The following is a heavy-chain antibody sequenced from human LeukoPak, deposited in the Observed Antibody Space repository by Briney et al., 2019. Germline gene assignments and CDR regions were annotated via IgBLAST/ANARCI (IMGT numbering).Heavy chain of an antibody. V-gene: IGHV5-51*01. Sequence: GESLKISCNGSGYXFSTYWIAWVRQMPGKGLEWMGLIYPADSDIRYSPSFQGQVTISVDKSISTAYLQWSSLKASDTAMYYCARESGDGDFFDYWGQGTLVTVSS. J-gene: IGHJ4*02. CDR1: GYXFSTYW. D-gene: IGHD3-10*01. CDR3: ARESGDGDFFDY. CDR2: IYPADSDI.